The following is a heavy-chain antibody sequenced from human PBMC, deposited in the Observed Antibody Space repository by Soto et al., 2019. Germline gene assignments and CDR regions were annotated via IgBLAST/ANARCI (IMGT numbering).Heavy chain of an antibody. CDR3: AREGVVYCSGGSCYSDY. Sequence: QVQLVESGGGVVQPGRSLRLSCAASGFTFSSYAMHWVRQAPGKGLEWVAVISYDGSNKYYADSVKGRFTISRDNSKNXQYLQMNSLRAEDTAVYYCAREGVVYCSGGSCYSDYWGQGTLVTVSS. J-gene: IGHJ4*02. CDR2: ISYDGSNK. CDR1: GFTFSSYA. V-gene: IGHV3-30-3*01. D-gene: IGHD2-15*01.